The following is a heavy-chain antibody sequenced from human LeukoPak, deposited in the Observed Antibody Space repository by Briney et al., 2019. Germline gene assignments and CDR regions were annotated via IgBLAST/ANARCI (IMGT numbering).Heavy chain of an antibody. Sequence: SQTLSLTCTVSGGSISSGGYYWSWIRQHPGKGLEWIGYIYYSGSTYYNPSLKSRVTISVDTSKNQFSLKLSSVTAADTAVYYCARDHSGSYSVYFDYWGQGTLVTVSS. CDR3: ARDHSGSYSVYFDY. CDR2: IYYSGST. V-gene: IGHV4-30-4*08. CDR1: GGSISSGGYY. J-gene: IGHJ4*02. D-gene: IGHD1-26*01.